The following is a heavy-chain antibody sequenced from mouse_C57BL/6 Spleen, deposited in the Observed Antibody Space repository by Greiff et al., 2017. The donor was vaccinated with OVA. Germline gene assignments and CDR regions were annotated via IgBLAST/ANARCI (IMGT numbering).Heavy chain of an antibody. CDR1: GYTFTDYY. J-gene: IGHJ4*01. V-gene: IGHV1-76*01. CDR3: ARATYYGSLTGYYAMDY. D-gene: IGHD1-1*01. Sequence: QVQLQQSGAELVRPGASVKLSCKASGYTFTDYYINWVKQRPGQGLEWIARIYPGSGNTYYNEKFKGKATLTAEKSSSTAYMQLSSLTSEDSAVYFCARATYYGSLTGYYAMDYWGQGTSVTVSS. CDR2: IYPGSGNT.